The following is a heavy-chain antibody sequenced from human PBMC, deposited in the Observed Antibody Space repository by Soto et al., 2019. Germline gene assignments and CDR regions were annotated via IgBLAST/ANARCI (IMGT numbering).Heavy chain of an antibody. Sequence: QVQLVQSGAEVKKPGSSVKVSCKASGGTFSSYAISWVRQAPGQGLEWMGGIIPIFGTANYAQKFQGRVTITADESTSTAYMELSSLRSEDTAAYYCARARRGYSGYESYYYYGMDVWGQGTTVTVSS. CDR2: IIPIFGTA. CDR3: ARARRGYSGYESYYYYGMDV. V-gene: IGHV1-69*12. J-gene: IGHJ6*02. D-gene: IGHD5-12*01. CDR1: GGTFSSYA.